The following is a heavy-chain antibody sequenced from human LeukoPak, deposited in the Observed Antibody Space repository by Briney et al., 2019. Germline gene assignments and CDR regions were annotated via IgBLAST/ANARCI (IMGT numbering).Heavy chain of an antibody. CDR2: INPNSGGT. D-gene: IGHD2-2*01. V-gene: IGHV1-2*02. Sequence: GASVKVSCKASGYTFTGYYMHWVRQAPGQGPEWMGWINPNSGGTNYAQKFQGGVTMTRDTSISTAYMELSRLRSDDTAVYYCARGRDIVVGYWGQGTLVTVSS. CDR3: ARGRDIVVGY. CDR1: GYTFTGYY. J-gene: IGHJ4*02.